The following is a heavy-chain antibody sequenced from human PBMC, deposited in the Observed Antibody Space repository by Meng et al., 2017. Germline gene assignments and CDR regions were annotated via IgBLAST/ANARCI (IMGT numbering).Heavy chain of an antibody. CDR2: INPSGGST. D-gene: IGHD2-15*01. Sequence: QVPVVQYGAEVKKPGASVKVSCKASGYTFTSYYMHWLRQAPGQGLEWMGIINPSGGSTSYAQKFQGRVTMTRDTSTSTVYMELSSLRSEDTAVYYCARTNCSGGSCYSFHFDYWGQGTLVTVSS. J-gene: IGHJ4*02. CDR3: ARTNCSGGSCYSFHFDY. CDR1: GYTFTSYY. V-gene: IGHV1-46*01.